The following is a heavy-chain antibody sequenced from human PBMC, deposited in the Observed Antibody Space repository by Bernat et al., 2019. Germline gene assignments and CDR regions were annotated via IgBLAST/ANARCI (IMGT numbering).Heavy chain of an antibody. J-gene: IGHJ4*02. D-gene: IGHD3-16*02. Sequence: QLQLQESGPGLVKPSETLSLTCTVSGGSISSSSYYWGWIRQPPGKGLEWIGSIYYSGSTYYNPSLKSRVTISVDTSKNQFSLKLSSVTAADTAVYYCARHRLGFLGELSLYGGYFDYWGQGTLVTVSS. CDR2: IYYSGST. CDR3: ARHRLGFLGELSLYGGYFDY. V-gene: IGHV4-39*01. CDR1: GGSISSSSYY.